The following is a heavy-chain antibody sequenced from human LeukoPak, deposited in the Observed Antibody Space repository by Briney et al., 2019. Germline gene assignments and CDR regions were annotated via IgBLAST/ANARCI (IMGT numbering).Heavy chain of an antibody. J-gene: IGHJ4*02. CDR3: VGSNSNYLPFDY. Sequence: SETLSLTCTVSGGSISSYYWSWIRQPPGKGLEWIGYIYYSGSTNYNPSLKSRVTISVDTSKNQFSLKLSSVTAADTAVYYCVGSNSNYLPFDYWGQGTRVTVSS. CDR2: IYYSGST. V-gene: IGHV4-59*01. D-gene: IGHD4-11*01. CDR1: GGSISSYY.